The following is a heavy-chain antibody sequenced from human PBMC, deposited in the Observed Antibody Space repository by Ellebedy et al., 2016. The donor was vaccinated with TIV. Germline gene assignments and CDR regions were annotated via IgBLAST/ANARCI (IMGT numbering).Heavy chain of an antibody. CDR3: ATRPLTMIVLAEYFFDY. J-gene: IGHJ4*02. D-gene: IGHD3-22*01. Sequence: GESLKISCAASGFPLGNYAMSWVRQAPGKGLEWVSTISGSGDSIYYADSVRGRFTISRDNSKNTLFLHMDSLRAEDTVVYYCATRPLTMIVLAEYFFDYWGQGTLVTVSS. CDR2: ISGSGDSI. V-gene: IGHV3-23*01. CDR1: GFPLGNYA.